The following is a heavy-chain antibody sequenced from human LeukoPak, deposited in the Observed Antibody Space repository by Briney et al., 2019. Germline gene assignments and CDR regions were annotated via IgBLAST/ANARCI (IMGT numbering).Heavy chain of an antibody. D-gene: IGHD3-22*01. CDR2: IYYSGST. Sequence: SETLSLTCTVSGGSISTYSWTWIRQPPGKGLEWIGNIYYSGSTNYNPSLKSRVTISIDTSKNQFSLKVSSVTAADTAVYYCARLGGYYDSSGWVHDAFDIWGQGTMVTVSS. J-gene: IGHJ3*02. V-gene: IGHV4-59*08. CDR3: ARLGGYYDSSGWVHDAFDI. CDR1: GGSISTYS.